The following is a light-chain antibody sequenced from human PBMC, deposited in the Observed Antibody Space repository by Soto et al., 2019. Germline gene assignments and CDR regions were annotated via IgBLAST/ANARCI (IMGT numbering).Light chain of an antibody. Sequence: DIPMTLSPSSLSASVGDRVSITCRASQSITNHLHWYQQKPGKPPKLLIYAASSLQSGVPLRFRGSGSGTDFTLTISSLQSEDVATYYCQQSFTSPRTFGGGTKVDIK. CDR2: AAS. CDR1: QSITNH. J-gene: IGKJ4*01. CDR3: QQSFTSPRT. V-gene: IGKV1-39*01.